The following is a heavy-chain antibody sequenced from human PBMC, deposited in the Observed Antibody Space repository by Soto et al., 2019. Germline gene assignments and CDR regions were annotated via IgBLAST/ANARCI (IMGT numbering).Heavy chain of an antibody. V-gene: IGHV3-30*04. Sequence: QVQLLESGGGVVQPGRSLRLSCAASGFTFSTYSMHWVRQAPGKALEWVALISFDGGSRYYPDSVEGRFTISRDNSQNTLYLEMNSLRVEVTAVYYCARTHSRGWNTFDNWGPGTLVTVSS. CDR1: GFTFSTYS. CDR3: ARTHSRGWNTFDN. J-gene: IGHJ4*02. D-gene: IGHD6-19*01. CDR2: ISFDGGSR.